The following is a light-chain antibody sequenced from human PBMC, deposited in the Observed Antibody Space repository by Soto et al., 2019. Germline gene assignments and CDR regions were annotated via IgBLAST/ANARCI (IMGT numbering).Light chain of an antibody. CDR3: CSYAGSRTPLI. CDR1: SSDVGSYNL. Sequence: QSALTQAASVSGSPGQSITISCTGTSSDVGSYNLASWYQQHTGKAPKLMIYEVSKRPSGLSNRFSGSKSGNTASLTISGLQAEDEADYYCCSYAGSRTPLIFGTGTKLTVL. CDR2: EVS. V-gene: IGLV2-23*02. J-gene: IGLJ1*01.